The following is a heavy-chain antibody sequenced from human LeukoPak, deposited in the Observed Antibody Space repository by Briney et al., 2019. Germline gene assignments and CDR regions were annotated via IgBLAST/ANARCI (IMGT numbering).Heavy chain of an antibody. J-gene: IGHJ4*02. Sequence: PGGSLRLSCAASGFPFDDYGMTWVRQAPGKGLEWVSVIYSGGGTYYADSVKGRFTISRDNSKNTLYLQMNSLRAEDTAVYYCARDLKGDYFDYWGQGTLVTVSS. CDR1: GFPFDDYG. V-gene: IGHV3-53*01. CDR3: ARDLKGDYFDY. CDR2: IYSGGGT.